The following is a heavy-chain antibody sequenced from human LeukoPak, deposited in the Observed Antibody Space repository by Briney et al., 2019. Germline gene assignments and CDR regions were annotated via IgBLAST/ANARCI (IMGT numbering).Heavy chain of an antibody. CDR2: IYYSGST. D-gene: IGHD3-3*01. J-gene: IGHJ5*02. Sequence: SETLSLTCTVSGGSISSSSYYWGWIRQPPGKGLEWIGSIYYSGSTYYIPSLKSRVTISVDTSKNQFSLKLSSVTAADTAVYYCARSSGGITIFGVVMSAGNWFDPWGQGTLVTVSS. CDR1: GGSISSSSYY. CDR3: ARSSGGITIFGVVMSAGNWFDP. V-gene: IGHV4-39*01.